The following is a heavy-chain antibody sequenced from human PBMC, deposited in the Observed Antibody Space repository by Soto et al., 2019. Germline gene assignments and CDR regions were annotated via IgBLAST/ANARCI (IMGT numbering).Heavy chain of an antibody. D-gene: IGHD6-19*01. CDR2: IIPIFGTA. V-gene: IGHV1-69*13. CDR3: ARDGGYSSGWYPLYYFDY. CDR1: GGTFSSYA. Sequence: SVKVSCNDSGGTFSSYAIGWVRQAPGQGLEWMGGIIPIFGTANYAQKFQGRVTITADESTSTAYMELSSLRSEDTAVYYCARDGGYSSGWYPLYYFDYWGQGTLVTVSS. J-gene: IGHJ4*02.